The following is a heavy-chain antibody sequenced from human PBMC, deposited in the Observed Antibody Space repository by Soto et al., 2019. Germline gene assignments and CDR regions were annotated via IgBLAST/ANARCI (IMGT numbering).Heavy chain of an antibody. D-gene: IGHD3-9*01. J-gene: IGHJ4*02. Sequence: GASVKVSCKASGYTFTSYGISWVRQAPGQGLEWMGWISAYNGNTNYAQKLQGRVTMTTDTSTSTAYMELRSLRSDDTAVYYCARAGTLRYFDWLDPMSYYFDYWGQGTLVTVS. CDR2: ISAYNGNT. CDR3: ARAGTLRYFDWLDPMSYYFDY. V-gene: IGHV1-18*01. CDR1: GYTFTSYG.